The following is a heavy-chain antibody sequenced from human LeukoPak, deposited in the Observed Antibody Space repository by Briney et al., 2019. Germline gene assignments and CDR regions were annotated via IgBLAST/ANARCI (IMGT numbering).Heavy chain of an antibody. D-gene: IGHD5-18*01. CDR1: GFTFSSYG. CDR2: ISYDGSNK. J-gene: IGHJ4*02. CDR3: AKARGYSYPDSLTDY. Sequence: PGGSLRLSCAASGFTFSSYGMHWVRQAPGKGPEWVAVISYDGSNKYYADSVKGRFTISRDNSKNTLYLQMNSLRAEDTAVYYCAKARGYSYPDSLTDYWDQGTLVTVSS. V-gene: IGHV3-30*18.